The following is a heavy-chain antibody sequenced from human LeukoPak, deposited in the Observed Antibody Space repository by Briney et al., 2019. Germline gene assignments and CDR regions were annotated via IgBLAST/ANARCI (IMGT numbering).Heavy chain of an antibody. Sequence: GESLKISCTSSGFSINAYDMNWVRQAPGKGLEWGSSISPKSDFIYYSDSVRGRFTISRDNAENSLYLQMNSLRAEDTAVYYCARAACSPSTCYLRRSWFDPWGQGTLVTVSS. V-gene: IGHV3-21*01. CDR1: GFSINAYD. J-gene: IGHJ5*02. CDR3: ARAACSPSTCYLRRSWFDP. CDR2: ISPKSDFI. D-gene: IGHD3-9*01.